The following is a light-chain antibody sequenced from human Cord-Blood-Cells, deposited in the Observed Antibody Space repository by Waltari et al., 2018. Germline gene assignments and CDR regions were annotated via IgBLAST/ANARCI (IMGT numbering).Light chain of an antibody. J-gene: IGKJ2*01. CDR1: QSVLYSSNNKNY. V-gene: IGKV4-1*01. CDR3: QQYYSTPPT. Sequence: IVITQSPDLLAVFLGEQTTINFTSSQSVLYSSNNKNYLAWYQQKPGQPPKLLIYWASTRESGVPDRFSGSGSGTDFTLTISSLQAEDVAVYYCQQYYSTPPTFGRGTKLEIK. CDR2: WAS.